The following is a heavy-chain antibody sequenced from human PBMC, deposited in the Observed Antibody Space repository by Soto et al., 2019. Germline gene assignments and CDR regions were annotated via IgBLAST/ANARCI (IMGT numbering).Heavy chain of an antibody. CDR1: GGSISSYY. D-gene: IGHD5-12*01. CDR3: ANNIVATSHYYYYMDV. V-gene: IGHV4-59*08. J-gene: IGHJ6*03. Sequence: SETRSLTGTVSGGSISSYYWSWIRQPPGKGLEWIGYIYYSGSTHYNPSLKSRVTISVDTSKNQFSLKLRSVTAADTAVYYCANNIVATSHYYYYMDVWGKGTTVTVSS. CDR2: IYYSGST.